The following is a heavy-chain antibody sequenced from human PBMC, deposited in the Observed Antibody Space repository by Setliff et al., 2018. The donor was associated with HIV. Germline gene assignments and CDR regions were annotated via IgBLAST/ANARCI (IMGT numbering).Heavy chain of an antibody. CDR2: IVYSGTT. D-gene: IGHD5-12*01. CDR1: GGSIIINDYY. CDR3: VRSGYSGHFDV. V-gene: IGHV4-39*01. Sequence: SETLSLPCTVSGGSIIINDYYWGWIRQSPGKGLEWIGSIVYSGTTYYNVSLESRVTKSVDTSKNQFSLKLSSVTAADTAVYYCVRSGYSGHFDVWGQGTMVTVSS. J-gene: IGHJ3*01.